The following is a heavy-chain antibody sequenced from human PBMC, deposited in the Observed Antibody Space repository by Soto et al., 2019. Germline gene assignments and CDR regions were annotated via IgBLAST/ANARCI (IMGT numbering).Heavy chain of an antibody. J-gene: IGHJ6*03. Sequence: GGSLRLSCAASGFTFSSYAMSWVRQAPGKGLEWVSAISGSGGSTYYADSVKGRFTISRDNSKNTLYLQMNSLRAEDTAVYYCAKDHVDRAYYYYYYMDVWGKGTTVTAP. V-gene: IGHV3-23*01. CDR2: ISGSGGST. D-gene: IGHD2-21*01. CDR1: GFTFSSYA. CDR3: AKDHVDRAYYYYYYMDV.